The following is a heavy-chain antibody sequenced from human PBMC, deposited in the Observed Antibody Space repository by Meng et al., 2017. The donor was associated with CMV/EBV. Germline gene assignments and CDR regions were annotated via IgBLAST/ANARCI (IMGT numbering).Heavy chain of an antibody. D-gene: IGHD2-2*01. V-gene: IGHV4-39*07. CDR2: VFSSGST. CDR3: ARGVTSWYYFDS. Sequence: CPVSGGSISSRNYYWGWIRQPPGKGLEWIGSVFSSGSTYYSPSLKSRVTISLDTSKKHFSLKLTSLTAADTAVYYCARGVTSWYYFDSWGQRTLVTVSS. CDR1: GGSISSRNYY. J-gene: IGHJ4*02.